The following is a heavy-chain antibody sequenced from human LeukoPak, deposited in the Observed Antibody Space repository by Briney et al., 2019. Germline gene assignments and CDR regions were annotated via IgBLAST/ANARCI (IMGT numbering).Heavy chain of an antibody. V-gene: IGHV3-30*02. CDR3: AKGFLHDSYFYYMDV. D-gene: IGHD1-1*01. Sequence: GGSLRLSCAASGFTFSTYAMHWVRQAPGKGLEWVAFIRSDGSNKYYADSMKGRFTISRDNSKDTLYLQMNSLRADDTAVYYCAKGFLHDSYFYYMDVWGKGTTVTVSS. CDR2: IRSDGSNK. J-gene: IGHJ6*03. CDR1: GFTFSTYA.